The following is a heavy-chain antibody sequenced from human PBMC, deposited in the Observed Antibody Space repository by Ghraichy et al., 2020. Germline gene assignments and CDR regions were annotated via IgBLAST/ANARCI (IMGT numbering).Heavy chain of an antibody. J-gene: IGHJ6*02. V-gene: IGHV1-46*01. CDR1: GYTFTSYY. Sequence: ASVKVSCKASGYTFTSYYMHWVRQAPGQGLEWMGIINPSGGSTNYAQKFQGRVTMTRDTSTSTVYMELSSLRSEDTAVYYCARQRQWRNTDYNDDMAVWGQGTTVTVSS. D-gene: IGHD6-19*01. CDR3: ARQRQWRNTDYNDDMAV. CDR2: INPSGGST.